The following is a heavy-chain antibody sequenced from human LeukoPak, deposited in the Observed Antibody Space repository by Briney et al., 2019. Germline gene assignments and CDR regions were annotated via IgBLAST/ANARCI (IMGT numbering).Heavy chain of an antibody. Sequence: PSETLSLTCTVSGGSISGYYWSWIRQPPGKGLEWIGYTYSSGTTNYNPSLKSRVTISVDTSKNQFSLKLSSVTAADTAVYYCARNAISYSDHYYYYMDVWGKGTTVTVSS. D-gene: IGHD4-17*01. CDR2: TYSSGTT. CDR1: GGSISGYY. CDR3: ARNAISYSDHYYYYMDV. J-gene: IGHJ6*03. V-gene: IGHV4-4*09.